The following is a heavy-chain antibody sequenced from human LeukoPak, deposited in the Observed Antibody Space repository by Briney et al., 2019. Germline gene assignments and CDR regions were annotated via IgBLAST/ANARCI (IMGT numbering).Heavy chain of an antibody. CDR3: ARDLGVKGYCSGGSCHRMTTETSGAFDI. V-gene: IGHV3-30*04. CDR2: IAYDGNNK. Sequence: PGGSLRPSCAASGLTFRTYATHWVRQAPGKGLEWVALIAYDGNNKYYADSVKGRFTVSRDNSKNTLYLQMNSLRAEDTAVYYCARDLGVKGYCSGGSCHRMTTETSGAFDIWGQGTMVTVSS. J-gene: IGHJ3*02. D-gene: IGHD2-15*01. CDR1: GLTFRTYA.